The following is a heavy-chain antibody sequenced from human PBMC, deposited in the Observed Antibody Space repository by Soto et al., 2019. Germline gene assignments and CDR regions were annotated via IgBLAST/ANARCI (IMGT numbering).Heavy chain of an antibody. Sequence: GASVKVSCKASGGTFSSYAISWVRQAPGQGLEWMGGIIPIFGTANYAQKFQGRVTITADKSTSTAYMELSSLRSEDTAVYYCARAGAVAAAVSFDYWGQGTLVTVSS. CDR2: IIPIFGTA. D-gene: IGHD6-13*01. V-gene: IGHV1-69*06. J-gene: IGHJ4*02. CDR3: ARAGAVAAAVSFDY. CDR1: GGTFSSYA.